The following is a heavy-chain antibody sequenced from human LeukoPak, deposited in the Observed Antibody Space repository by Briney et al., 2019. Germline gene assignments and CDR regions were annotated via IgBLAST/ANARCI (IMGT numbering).Heavy chain of an antibody. CDR1: GYIISNYG. D-gene: IGHD1-14*01. J-gene: IGHJ4*02. CDR3: ARDFLKAEGQTEDYFDY. V-gene: IGHV1-18*01. Sequence: ASVKVSCKASGYIISNYGVSWVRQTPGQGLEWMGWISTFDGRTNFALKFRGRVTLTTDTSTSTAYMELRSLKPDDTAVYYCARDFLKAEGQTEDYFDYGGQGTLVTVSS. CDR2: ISTFDGRT.